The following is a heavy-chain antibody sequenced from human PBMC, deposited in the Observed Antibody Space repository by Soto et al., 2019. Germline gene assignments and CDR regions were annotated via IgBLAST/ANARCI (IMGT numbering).Heavy chain of an antibody. Sequence: EVQLVESGGGLVQPGGSLRLSCAASGFTFSSYDMHWVRQATGKGLEWVSAIGTAGDPYYPGSVKGRFTIARENAKNSLYLHMNSLRAGDTAVYYGARATYYGMDVWGQGTTVTVSS. CDR1: GFTFSSYD. V-gene: IGHV3-13*05. CDR3: ARATYYGMDV. CDR2: IGTAGDP. J-gene: IGHJ6*02.